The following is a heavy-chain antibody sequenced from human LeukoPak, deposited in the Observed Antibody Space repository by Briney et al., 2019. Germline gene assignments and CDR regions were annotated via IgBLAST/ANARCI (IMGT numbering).Heavy chain of an antibody. CDR3: ARDPLRDAPYYYYYGMDV. V-gene: IGHV4-31*11. Sequence: SETLSLTCAVYGGSISSTNYYWSWIRQHPGKGLEWIGYIYYSGSTYYNPSLKSRVTISVDTSKNQFSLKLSSVTAADTAVYYCARDPLRDAPYYYYYGMDVWGQGTTVTVSS. D-gene: IGHD3-16*01. J-gene: IGHJ6*02. CDR2: IYYSGST. CDR1: GGSISSTNYY.